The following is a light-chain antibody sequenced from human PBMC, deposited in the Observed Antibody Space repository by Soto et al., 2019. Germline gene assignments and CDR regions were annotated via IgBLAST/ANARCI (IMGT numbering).Light chain of an antibody. J-gene: IGKJ1*01. CDR1: QGIRND. Sequence: DIQMTQSPSSLSASVGDRVTITCRASQGIRNDLLGWYQQKPGKAPKCLIYVVSSLQSGVPSRFSGSGSGTEFTLPISSLQHDDFATYYFLQHATYPLTFGQGTKVEIK. CDR3: LQHATYPLT. CDR2: VVS. V-gene: IGKV1-17*01.